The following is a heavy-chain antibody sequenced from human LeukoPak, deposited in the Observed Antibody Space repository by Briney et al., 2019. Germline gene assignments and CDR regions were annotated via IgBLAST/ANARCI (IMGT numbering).Heavy chain of an antibody. Sequence: GASVKVSCKASGYTFTSDDINWVRQATGQGLEWMGWMNPNSGNTGYAQKFQGRVTTTRNTSISTAYMELSSLRSEDTAVYYCARSRITIFGVVTQIDYWGQGTLVTVSS. CDR3: ARSRITIFGVVTQIDY. J-gene: IGHJ4*02. CDR2: MNPNSGNT. CDR1: GYTFTSDD. V-gene: IGHV1-8*01. D-gene: IGHD3-3*01.